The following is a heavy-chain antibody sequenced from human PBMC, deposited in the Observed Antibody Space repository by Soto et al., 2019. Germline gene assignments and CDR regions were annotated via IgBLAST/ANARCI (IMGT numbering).Heavy chain of an antibody. V-gene: IGHV3-33*01. J-gene: IGHJ6*02. CDR3: ARDPRLYGMDV. CDR2: IWYDGSNK. Sequence: GWSPRLSCAASGFTFSSYGMDWVRQAPGKGLEWVAVIWYDGSNKYYADSVKGRFTTSRDNSKNTLYLQMNSLRAEDTAVYYCARDPRLYGMDVWGQGTTVTVSS. CDR1: GFTFSSYG. D-gene: IGHD6-25*01.